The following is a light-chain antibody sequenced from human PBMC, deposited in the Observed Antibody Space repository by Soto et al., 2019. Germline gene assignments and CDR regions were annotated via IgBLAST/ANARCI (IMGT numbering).Light chain of an antibody. V-gene: IGKV2-28*01. CDR3: MQGLLPPPGALT. J-gene: IGKJ4*01. Sequence: DLVMTQSPLSLPVTPGEPASISCRSSQSLLHSDGYNYLDWYLQKPGQSPQLLIYLGSNRASGVPDRCSGGGSATDFTLKISRGEAEDVGVYSCMQGLLPPPGALTFGGGTKVEIE. CDR2: LGS. CDR1: QSLLHSDGYNY.